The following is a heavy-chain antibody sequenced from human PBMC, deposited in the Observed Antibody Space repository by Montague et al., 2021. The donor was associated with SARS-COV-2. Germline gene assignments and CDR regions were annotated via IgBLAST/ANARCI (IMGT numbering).Heavy chain of an antibody. D-gene: IGHD6-19*01. J-gene: IGHJ3*01. CDR3: ATLEALAGNPFDF. CDR2: IFYTGAT. Sequence: SETLSLTCTVSSGSVYGHYLAWIRQPPGKGLECLAYIFYTGATYYNPSLESRVSISVDTSKNQVALKVKSVTAADSAFYYCATLEALAGNPFDFWGPGTFGIGSS. CDR1: SGSVYGHY. V-gene: IGHV4-59*02.